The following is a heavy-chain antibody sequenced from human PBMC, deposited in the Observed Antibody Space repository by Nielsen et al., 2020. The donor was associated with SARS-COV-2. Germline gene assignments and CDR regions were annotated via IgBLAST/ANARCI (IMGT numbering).Heavy chain of an antibody. D-gene: IGHD2-2*02. CDR3: ARGRSVVVPAAIFYWFDP. Sequence: WVRQAPGQGLEWMGGIIPIFGTANYAQKFQRRVTITADESTSTAYMELSSLRSEDTAVYYCARGRSVVVPAAIFYWFDPWGQGTLVTVSS. CDR2: IIPIFGTA. J-gene: IGHJ5*02. V-gene: IGHV1-69*01.